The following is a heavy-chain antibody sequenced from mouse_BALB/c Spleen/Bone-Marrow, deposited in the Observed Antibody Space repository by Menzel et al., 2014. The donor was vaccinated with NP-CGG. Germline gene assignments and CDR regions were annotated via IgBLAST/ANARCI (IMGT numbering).Heavy chain of an antibody. V-gene: IGHV3-5*02. CDR1: GISITTGNYR. CDR3: ARDGGLRGYAMDY. Sequence: VQLQQPGPGLVKPSQTVSLTCTVTGISITTGNYRWSWIRQFPGNKLEWIGYIYYSGTITYNPSHTSRTTITRDTSKNQFFLEMNSLTAEDTATYYCARDGGLRGYAMDYWGQGTSVTVSS. CDR2: IYYSGTI. D-gene: IGHD2-4*01. J-gene: IGHJ4*01.